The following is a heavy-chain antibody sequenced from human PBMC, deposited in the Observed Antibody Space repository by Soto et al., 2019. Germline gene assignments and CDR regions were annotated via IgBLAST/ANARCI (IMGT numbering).Heavy chain of an antibody. J-gene: IGHJ4*02. CDR2: IYYSGST. V-gene: IGHV4-59*01. CDR3: ASSEVTGTTIDY. CDR1: GGSISSYY. Sequence: SETLSLTCTVSGGSISSYYWSWIRQPPGKGLEWIGYIYYSGSTNYNPSLKSRVTISVDTSKNQFSLKLSSVTAADTAVHYCASSEVTGTTIDYWGQGTLVTVPS. D-gene: IGHD1-20*01.